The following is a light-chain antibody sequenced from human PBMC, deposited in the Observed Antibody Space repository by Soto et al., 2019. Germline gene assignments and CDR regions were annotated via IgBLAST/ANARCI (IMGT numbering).Light chain of an antibody. CDR3: ASHTTXNTRV. CDR2: EVS. V-gene: IGLV2-14*03. CDR1: SSDVGAYDY. J-gene: IGLJ1*01. Sequence: QSVLTQPASVSGSPGQSIAISCTGTSSDVGAYDYVSWYQQHPDRAPRLVIYEVSNRPSGVSNRFSGSKSVNTATLTISWFQAEDEADYYCASHTTXNTRVFGTGTKVTVL.